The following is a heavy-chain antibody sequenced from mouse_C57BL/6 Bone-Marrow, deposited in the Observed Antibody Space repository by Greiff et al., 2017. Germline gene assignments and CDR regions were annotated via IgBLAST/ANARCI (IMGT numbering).Heavy chain of an antibody. J-gene: IGHJ1*03. Sequence: EVQLQQSGAELVRPGASVKLSCTASGFNIKDYYMHWVKQRPEQGLEWIGRIDPGDGDTEYAPKFQGKATMTADTSSNTAYLHLSSLTSEDTAAYYCAAPRGVTARYFDVWGTGTTVTVSS. V-gene: IGHV14-1*01. D-gene: IGHD2-3*01. CDR1: GFNIKDYY. CDR2: IDPGDGDT. CDR3: AAPRGVTARYFDV.